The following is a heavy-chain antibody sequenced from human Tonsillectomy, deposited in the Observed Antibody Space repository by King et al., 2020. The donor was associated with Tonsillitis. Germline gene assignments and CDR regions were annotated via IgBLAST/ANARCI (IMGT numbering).Heavy chain of an antibody. CDR3: ARSGGYEWWSFDY. Sequence: VQLVESGGGVVQPGRSLRLSCAASGFTFSSYAMHWVRQAPGKGLEWVVVISYDGSNKYYADSVKGRFTISRDNSTNTLYLQMNSLGAEETAVYFCARSGGYEWWSFDYWGQGTLVTVSS. J-gene: IGHJ4*02. CDR1: GFTFSSYA. V-gene: IGHV3-30*01. CDR2: ISYDGSNK. D-gene: IGHD5-12*01.